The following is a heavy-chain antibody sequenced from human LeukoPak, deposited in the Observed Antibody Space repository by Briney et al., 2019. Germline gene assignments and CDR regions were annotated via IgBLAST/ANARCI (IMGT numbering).Heavy chain of an antibody. CDR3: AGSYGSGSHYAYYYYGMDV. J-gene: IGHJ6*02. Sequence: SETLSLTCTVSGGSISSYYWSWVRQPAGKGLEWIGRIYTSGSTNYNPSLKSRGTMSVDTSKNQFSLKLSSVTAADTAVYYCAGSYGSGSHYAYYYYGMDVWGQGTTVTVSS. CDR2: IYTSGST. D-gene: IGHD3-10*01. CDR1: GGSISSYY. V-gene: IGHV4-4*07.